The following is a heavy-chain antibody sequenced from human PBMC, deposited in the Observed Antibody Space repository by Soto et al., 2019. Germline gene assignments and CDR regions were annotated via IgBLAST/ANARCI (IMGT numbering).Heavy chain of an antibody. CDR3: ARTGEPYVWGSYRYDTGIYFDY. CDR2: ISSSSSYT. D-gene: IGHD3-16*02. CDR1: GFTFSDYY. J-gene: IGHJ4*02. V-gene: IGHV3-11*03. Sequence: PGGSLRLSCAASGFTFSDYYMSWIRQAPGKGLEWVSYISSSSSYTNYADSVKGRFTISRDNAKNSLYLQMNSLRAEDTAVYYCARTGEPYVWGSYRYDTGIYFDYWGQGTLVTVSS.